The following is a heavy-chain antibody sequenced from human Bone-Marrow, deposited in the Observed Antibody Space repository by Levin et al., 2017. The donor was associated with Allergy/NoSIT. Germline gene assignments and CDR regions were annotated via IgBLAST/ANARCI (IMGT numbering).Heavy chain of an antibody. Sequence: SETLSLTCTVSGGSISSYYWSWIRQPPGKGLEWIGYIYYSGSTNYNPSLKSRVTISVDTSKNQFSLKLSSVTAADTAVYYCARSIPDYGIDYWGQGTLVTVSS. CDR3: ARSIPDYGIDY. D-gene: IGHD4-17*01. CDR2: IYYSGST. J-gene: IGHJ4*02. V-gene: IGHV4-59*01. CDR1: GGSISSYY.